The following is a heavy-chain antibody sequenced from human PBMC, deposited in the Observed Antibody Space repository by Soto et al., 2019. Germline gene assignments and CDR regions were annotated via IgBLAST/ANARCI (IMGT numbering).Heavy chain of an antibody. CDR1: GFTFTRYS. J-gene: IGHJ4*02. Sequence: GGSLRLSCAASGFTFTRYSMDWVRQAPGKGLEWVSSISSTTNYIYYADSMKGRFTVSRDNAKNSVYLEMNSLSAEDTALYYCARESEDLTSNFDYWGQGTLVTVSS. V-gene: IGHV3-21*01. CDR3: ARESEDLTSNFDY. CDR2: ISSTTNYI.